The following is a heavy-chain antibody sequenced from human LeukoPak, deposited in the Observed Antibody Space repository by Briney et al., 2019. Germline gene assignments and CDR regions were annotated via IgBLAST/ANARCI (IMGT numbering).Heavy chain of an antibody. CDR2: IYYSGST. Sequence: NPSETLSLTCTVSGGSISSSSYYWGWIRQPPGKGLEWIGSIYYSGSTCYNPSLKSRVTISVDTSKNQFSLKLSSVTAADTAVYYCARDFAPGYCSSTSCPKGWFDPWGQGTLVTVSS. D-gene: IGHD2-2*01. V-gene: IGHV4-39*07. J-gene: IGHJ5*02. CDR3: ARDFAPGYCSSTSCPKGWFDP. CDR1: GGSISSSSYY.